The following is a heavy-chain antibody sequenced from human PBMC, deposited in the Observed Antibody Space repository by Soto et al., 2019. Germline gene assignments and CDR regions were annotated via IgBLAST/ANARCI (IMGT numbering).Heavy chain of an antibody. D-gene: IGHD1-26*01. J-gene: IGHJ4*01. CDR2: ISSGGGSP. CDR1: GFNVSSYA. V-gene: IGHV3-23*01. CDR3: AKGDRRIVFRHFDY. Sequence: PGGAPTVFSTAYGFNVSSYAMSWIRQAPGKGLEWVSGISSGGGSPYNADSVKGRFTISRDNSKNTLYLQMNSLRAADTAVYFCAKGDRRIVFRHFDYWGDGTPFPVSP.